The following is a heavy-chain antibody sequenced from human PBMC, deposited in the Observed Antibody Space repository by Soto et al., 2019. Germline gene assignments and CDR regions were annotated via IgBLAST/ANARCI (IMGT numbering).Heavy chain of an antibody. Sequence: GGSLRLSCAASGFTFSSYSMNWVRQAPGKGLEWVSYIGSSSSTIYYADSVKGRFTISRDNSKNTMYLQMNSLRTEDSAVYYCAKVGDYYDSRGYHPFDSWGQGTLVTVSS. CDR1: GFTFSSYS. D-gene: IGHD3-22*01. CDR2: IGSSSSTI. J-gene: IGHJ4*02. CDR3: AKVGDYYDSRGYHPFDS. V-gene: IGHV3-48*01.